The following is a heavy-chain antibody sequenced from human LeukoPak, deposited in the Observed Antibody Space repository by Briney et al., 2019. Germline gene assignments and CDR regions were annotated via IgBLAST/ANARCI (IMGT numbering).Heavy chain of an antibody. Sequence: ASVKVSCKASGYTFTGYYMHWVRQAPGQGLEWMGWINPNSGGTNYAQKFQGSVTMTRDTSISTAYMELSRLRSDDTAVYYCARDKGELLWFETWGQGTLVTVSS. V-gene: IGHV1-2*02. J-gene: IGHJ5*02. CDR2: INPNSGGT. CDR3: ARDKGELLWFET. CDR1: GYTFTGYY. D-gene: IGHD3-10*01.